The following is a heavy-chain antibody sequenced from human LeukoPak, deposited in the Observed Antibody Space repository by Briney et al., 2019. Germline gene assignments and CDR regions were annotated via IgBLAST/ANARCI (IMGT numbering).Heavy chain of an antibody. V-gene: IGHV3-21*01. CDR1: GFTFSSYS. CDR3: ARGGATTSVSQH. J-gene: IGHJ1*01. Sequence: GGSLRLSCAASGFTFSSYSMNWVRQAPGKGLEWVSSIGSSSSYIYYADSVKGRFTISRDNAKNSLYLQMNSLRAEDTAVYYCARGGATTSVSQHWGQGTLVTVSS. CDR2: IGSSSSYI. D-gene: IGHD5-12*01.